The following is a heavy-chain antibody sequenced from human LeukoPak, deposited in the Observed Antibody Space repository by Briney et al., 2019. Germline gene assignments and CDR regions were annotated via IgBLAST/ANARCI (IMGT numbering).Heavy chain of an antibody. D-gene: IGHD1-26*01. CDR2: INPNSGGT. J-gene: IGHJ6*03. CDR1: GYTFTGYY. V-gene: IGHV1-2*06. Sequence: ASVKVSCKASGYTFTGYYMHWVRQAPGQGLGWMGRINPNSGGTNYAQKFQGRVTMTRDTSISTAYMELSRLRSDDTAVYYCARAGGGVTFYYYYYMDVWGKGTTVTVSS. CDR3: ARAGGGVTFYYYYYMDV.